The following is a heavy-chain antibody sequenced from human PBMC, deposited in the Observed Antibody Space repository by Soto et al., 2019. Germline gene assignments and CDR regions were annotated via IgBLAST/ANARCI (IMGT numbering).Heavy chain of an antibody. CDR2: IAYDGNDK. J-gene: IGHJ6*02. V-gene: IGHV3-30*03. D-gene: IGHD1-7*01. CDR3: ARDVGNYVPYYYCMDV. Sequence: QAQLVESGGGVVQPGRSLRLSCAASEFTFNTYAMHWVRQAPGKGLEWVAVIAYDGNDKYDADSVKGRFTISRDNSKNALYLQMNTLRPEDTAMYYCARDVGNYVPYYYCMDVWGQGTTVTVSS. CDR1: EFTFNTYA.